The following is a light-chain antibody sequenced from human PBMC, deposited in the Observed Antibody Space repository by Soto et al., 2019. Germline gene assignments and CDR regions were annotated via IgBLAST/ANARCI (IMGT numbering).Light chain of an antibody. CDR2: GAS. CDR1: QSVSNNY. J-gene: IGKJ1*01. CDR3: QQYGSSPPT. Sequence: EIVLTQSPGTLSLSPGERATLSCRASQSVSNNYLAWYQRKPGQAPRLLIYGASSRATGIPGRFSGSGSGTDFNLTITRLEPEDFAVYYCQQYGSSPPTFGQGTKVEIK. V-gene: IGKV3-20*01.